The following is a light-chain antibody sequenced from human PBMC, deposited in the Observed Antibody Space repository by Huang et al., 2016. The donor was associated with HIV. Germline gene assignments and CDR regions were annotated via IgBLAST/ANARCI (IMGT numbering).Light chain of an antibody. CDR2: VAS. CDR1: QSINNNY. Sequence: EIVLTQSPGPLSVSPGEGATLSCRASQSINNNYLAWFQQKPGQPPRLLIYVASSRATGVPDRFTGSGSGTDFNLTISRLETEDFAMYFCQHYGTSPQTVGQGTKLEIK. J-gene: IGKJ2*01. CDR3: QHYGTSPQT. V-gene: IGKV3-20*01.